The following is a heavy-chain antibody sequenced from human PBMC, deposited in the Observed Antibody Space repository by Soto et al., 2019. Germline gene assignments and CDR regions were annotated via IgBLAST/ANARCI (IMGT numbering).Heavy chain of an antibody. Sequence: EVQLLESGGGLVQPGGSLRLSCAASGFTFSSYAMNWVRQAPGKGLEWVSAISGSGGSTYYADSVKGRFTISRDNSRNTLYLQMNRLRAEDTAVYYCAKEGARGSGSYYGGWGQGTLVTVSS. J-gene: IGHJ4*02. CDR2: ISGSGGST. V-gene: IGHV3-23*01. CDR1: GFTFSSYA. D-gene: IGHD3-10*01. CDR3: AKEGARGSGSYYGG.